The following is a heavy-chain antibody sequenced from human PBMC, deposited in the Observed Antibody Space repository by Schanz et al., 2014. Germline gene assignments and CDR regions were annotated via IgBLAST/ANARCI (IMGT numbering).Heavy chain of an antibody. D-gene: IGHD3-10*01. V-gene: IGHV3-48*01. CDR3: ARGIITMVRGGDVGAFDI. CDR1: GFTFSRYW. J-gene: IGHJ3*02. Sequence: EVQLVQSGGGLVQPGGSLRLSCAASGFTFSRYWMQWVRQAPGKGLEWVSYISSSSSTIYYADSVKGRFTISRDNAKNSLYLQMNSLRAEDTGVYYCARGIITMVRGGDVGAFDIWGQGTMXTVSS. CDR2: ISSSSSTI.